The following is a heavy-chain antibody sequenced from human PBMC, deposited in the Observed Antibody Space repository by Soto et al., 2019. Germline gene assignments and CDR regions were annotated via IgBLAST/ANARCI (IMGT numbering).Heavy chain of an antibody. CDR2: IYYSGST. V-gene: IGHV4-31*03. CDR1: GGSISSVGYY. CDR3: ARHIRYGGKLELRYYYYYYMDV. D-gene: IGHD1-7*01. Sequence: SETLSLTSTFSGGSISSVGYYLSWKQQHPGKGLEWIGYIYYSGSTYYNPSLKSRVTISVDTSKNQFSLKLSAVTAADTAVYYCARHIRYGGKLELRYYYYYYMDVWGKGTTVTVSS. J-gene: IGHJ6*03.